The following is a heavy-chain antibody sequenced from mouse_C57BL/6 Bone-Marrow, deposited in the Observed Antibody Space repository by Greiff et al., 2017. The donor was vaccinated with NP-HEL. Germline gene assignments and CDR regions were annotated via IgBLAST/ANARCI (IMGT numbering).Heavy chain of an antibody. CDR3: AREGYYYGSYFDD. V-gene: IGHV1-22*01. Sequence: VQLKQSGPELVKPGASVKMSCKASGYTFTDYNMHWVKQSHGKSLEWIGYINPNNGGTSYNQKFKGKATLTVNKSSSTAYMELRSLTSEDSAVYYCAREGYYYGSYFDDWGQGTTLRVSS. J-gene: IGHJ2*01. CDR2: INPNNGGT. D-gene: IGHD1-1*01. CDR1: GYTFTDYN.